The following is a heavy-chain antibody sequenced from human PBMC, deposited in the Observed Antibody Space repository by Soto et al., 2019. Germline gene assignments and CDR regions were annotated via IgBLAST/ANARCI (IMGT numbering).Heavy chain of an antibody. D-gene: IGHD3-22*01. Sequence: PGGSLRLSCAASGFTFSSYGVHWVRQAPGKGLEWVAVIWYDGSNKYYADSVKGRFTISRDNSRNTLYLQMNSLRAEDTAVYYCARSPLLDYDSSGYAPTPFDYWGQGTLVTVSS. CDR1: GFTFSSYG. J-gene: IGHJ4*02. CDR3: ARSPLLDYDSSGYAPTPFDY. V-gene: IGHV3-33*01. CDR2: IWYDGSNK.